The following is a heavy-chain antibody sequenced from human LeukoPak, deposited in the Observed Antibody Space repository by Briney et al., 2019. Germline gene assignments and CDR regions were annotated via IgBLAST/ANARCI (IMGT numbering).Heavy chain of an antibody. J-gene: IGHJ4*02. Sequence: GGSLRLSCAASGFTFSRIAMTWVRQAPGKGLEWVSTIRSNGETTYNADSVKGRFTISRDNSKKTLYLQLNSLRVEDTAIYYCAKGQELDDGVFDSWGRGTLVTVSS. D-gene: IGHD1-1*01. CDR2: IRSNGETT. V-gene: IGHV3-23*01. CDR3: AKGQELDDGVFDS. CDR1: GFTFSRIA.